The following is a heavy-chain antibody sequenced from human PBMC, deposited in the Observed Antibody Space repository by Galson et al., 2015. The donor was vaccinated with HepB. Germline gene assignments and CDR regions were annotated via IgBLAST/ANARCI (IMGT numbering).Heavy chain of an antibody. D-gene: IGHD6-19*01. J-gene: IGHJ4*02. CDR1: GYTFTGYY. CDR2: INPNSGGT. V-gene: IGHV1-2*06. CDR3: ARMAVAGTSLTDY. Sequence: SVKVSCKASGYTFTGYYMHWVRQAPGQGLEWMGRINPNSGGTNYAQKFQGRVTMTRDTSISTAYMELSRLRSDDTAVYYCARMAVAGTSLTDYWGQGTLVTVSS.